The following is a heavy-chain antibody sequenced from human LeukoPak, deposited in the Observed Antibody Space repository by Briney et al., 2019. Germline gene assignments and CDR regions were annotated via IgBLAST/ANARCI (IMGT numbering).Heavy chain of an antibody. D-gene: IGHD6-13*01. J-gene: IGHJ4*02. V-gene: IGHV4-39*01. CDR1: GASFSSSTYY. CDR2: IYYSGST. CDR3: ARHAGGISATGTRPFDY. Sequence: PSESLSLTCTVSGASFSSSTYYWGWIRQPPGKGLEWIGSIYYSGSTYYNPSLKSRVTMSVDTTKNQFSLKLSSVTAADTAVYYCARHAGGISATGTRPFDYWGQGTLVTVSS.